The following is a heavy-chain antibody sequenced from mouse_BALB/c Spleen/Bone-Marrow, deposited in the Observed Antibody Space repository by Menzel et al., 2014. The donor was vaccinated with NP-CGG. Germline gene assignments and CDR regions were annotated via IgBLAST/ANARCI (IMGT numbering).Heavy chain of an antibody. D-gene: IGHD2-1*01. V-gene: IGHV4-1*02. Sequence: DVMLVESGGGLVQPGGSLKLSCAASGFDFXRYWMSWVRQAPGKGLEWIGEINPDSSTINYTPSLKDKFIFSRDNAKNTLYLQMSKVRSEDTALYYCALLGNYGYFDVWGAGTTVTVSS. CDR1: GFDFXRYW. CDR3: ALLGNYGYFDV. J-gene: IGHJ1*01. CDR2: INPDSSTI.